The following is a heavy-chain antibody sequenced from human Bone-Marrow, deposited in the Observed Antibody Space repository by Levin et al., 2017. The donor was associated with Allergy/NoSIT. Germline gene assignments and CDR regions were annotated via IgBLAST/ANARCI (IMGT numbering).Heavy chain of an antibody. CDR2: INHSGST. D-gene: IGHD6-19*01. CDR3: ARVTAVAGSYYMDV. CDR1: GGSFSGYY. Sequence: PSETLSLTCAVYGGSFSGYYWSWIRQPPGKGLEWIGEINHSGSTNYNPSLKSRVTISVDTSKNQFSLKLSSVTAADTAVYYCARVTAVAGSYYMDVWGKGTTVTVSS. V-gene: IGHV4-34*01. J-gene: IGHJ6*03.